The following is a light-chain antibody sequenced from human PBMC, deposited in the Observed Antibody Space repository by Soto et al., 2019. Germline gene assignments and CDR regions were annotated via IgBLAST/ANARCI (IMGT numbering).Light chain of an antibody. Sequence: IQLTQSPSSLSASVGDRVTITCRASQGISSYLAWYQQKPGKAPKLLIYAASTLQSGGPSRFSGSGSGTDFTLTISSLQPEDFATYYCQQLNSYPYTFGQGTKLVIK. V-gene: IGKV1-9*01. CDR3: QQLNSYPYT. CDR1: QGISSY. J-gene: IGKJ2*01. CDR2: AAS.